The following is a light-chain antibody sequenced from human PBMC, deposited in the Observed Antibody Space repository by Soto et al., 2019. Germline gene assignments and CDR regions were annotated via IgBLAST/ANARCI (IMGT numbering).Light chain of an antibody. Sequence: IHLTHSASSLSASVGDTVTITCRASQGISSYLAWYQQKPGKAPKLLIYAESTLQSGVPSRLSGSGSGTDFTLTISRLQPEDFATYYCQKLNSYPLTFGGGTKGDIK. CDR1: QGISSY. J-gene: IGKJ4*01. V-gene: IGKV1-9*01. CDR3: QKLNSYPLT. CDR2: AES.